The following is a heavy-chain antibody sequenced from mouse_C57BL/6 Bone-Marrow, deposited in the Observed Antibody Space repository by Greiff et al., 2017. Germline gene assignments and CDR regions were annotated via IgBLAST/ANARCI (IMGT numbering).Heavy chain of an antibody. J-gene: IGHJ2*01. Sequence: VQLQQSGAELVRPGTSVKVSCKASGYAFTNYLIEWVKQRPGQGLEWIGVINPGSGGTNYNEKFKGKATLTADKSSSTAYMQLSSLTSEDSAVYFCARRRGLRRPSFDYWGQGTTLTVSS. CDR1: GYAFTNYL. CDR2: INPGSGGT. D-gene: IGHD2-4*01. CDR3: ARRRGLRRPSFDY. V-gene: IGHV1-54*01.